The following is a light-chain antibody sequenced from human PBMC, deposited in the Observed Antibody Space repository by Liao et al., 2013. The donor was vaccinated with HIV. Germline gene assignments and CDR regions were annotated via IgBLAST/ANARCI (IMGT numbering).Light chain of an antibody. CDR1: TLGEKY. Sequence: SYALTQTPSVSVSPGQTASITCSGLTLGEKYVSWYQQRPGQAPVLIIYEDRNRPSGIPERFSGSNSGNTATLTISGTQAMDEADYYCQAWDSSFVIFGGGTKLTVL. CDR2: EDR. V-gene: IGLV3-1*01. J-gene: IGLJ2*01. CDR3: QAWDSSFVI.